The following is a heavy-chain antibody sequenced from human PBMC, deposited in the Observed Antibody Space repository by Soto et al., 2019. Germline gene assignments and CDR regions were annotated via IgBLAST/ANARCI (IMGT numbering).Heavy chain of an antibody. CDR3: ARDSKYYDFWSGPRDYYYGMDV. V-gene: IGHV3-21*01. J-gene: IGHJ6*02. CDR2: ISSSSSYI. D-gene: IGHD3-3*01. CDR1: GFTFSSYS. Sequence: EVQLVESGGGLVKPGGSLRLSCAASGFTFSSYSMNWVRQAPGKGLEWVSSISSSSSYIYYADSVKGRFTISRDNAENSLYLQMNSLRAEDTAVYYCARDSKYYDFWSGPRDYYYGMDVWGQGTTVTVSS.